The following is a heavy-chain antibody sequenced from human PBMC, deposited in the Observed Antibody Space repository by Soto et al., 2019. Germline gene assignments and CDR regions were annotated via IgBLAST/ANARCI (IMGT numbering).Heavy chain of an antibody. Sequence: QEQLVESGGGVVQPGGSLRLSCAASGFSFNTYGMNWVRQAPGRGLEWVALIWYHGAYEYYADSVKGRFTISRDNSRNTLYLQMNSLKAEDTAVYYCARTRRGETAIITDGLDLWGQGTQVTVSS. CDR1: GFSFNTYG. CDR3: ARTRRGETAIITDGLDL. CDR2: IWYHGAYE. D-gene: IGHD5-18*01. V-gene: IGHV3-33*01. J-gene: IGHJ5*02.